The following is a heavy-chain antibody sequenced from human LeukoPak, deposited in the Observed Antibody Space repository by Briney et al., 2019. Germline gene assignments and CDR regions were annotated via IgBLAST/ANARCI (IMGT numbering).Heavy chain of an antibody. CDR2: IDHSGST. Sequence: SSETLSLTCAVYGGSFSGYYWSWIRQPPGKGLEWIGEIDHSGSTNYNPSLKSRVTISVDTSKNQFSLKLSSVTAADTAVYYCARHVHWYGFGEYYYYMDVWGKGTTVTISS. D-gene: IGHD3-10*01. CDR1: GGSFSGYY. J-gene: IGHJ6*03. CDR3: ARHVHWYGFGEYYYYMDV. V-gene: IGHV4-34*01.